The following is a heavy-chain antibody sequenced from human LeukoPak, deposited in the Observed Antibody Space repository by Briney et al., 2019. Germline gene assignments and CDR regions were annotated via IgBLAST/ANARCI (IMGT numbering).Heavy chain of an antibody. CDR3: ARGGGFDY. V-gene: IGHV3-30*01. J-gene: IGHJ4*02. CDR2: ISYDGSNK. D-gene: IGHD3-16*01. Sequence: GGSLRLSCAASGFTFSSYAMHWVRQAPGKGLEWVAVISYDGSNKYYADSVRGRFTISRDNSKNTLYLQMNSLRAEDTAVYYCARGGGFDYWGQGTLVTVSS. CDR1: GFTFSSYA.